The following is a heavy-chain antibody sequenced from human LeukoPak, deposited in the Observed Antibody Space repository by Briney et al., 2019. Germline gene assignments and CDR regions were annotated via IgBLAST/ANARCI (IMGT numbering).Heavy chain of an antibody. CDR1: VFTFSSYA. V-gene: IGHV3-30-3*01. Sequence: GGSLRLSCAASVFTFSSYAMHWVRQAPGKGLEWVAVISYDGSNKYYADSVKGRFTISRDNSKNTLYLQMNSLRAEDTAVYYCARGQWLADLDYWGQGTLVTVSS. J-gene: IGHJ4*02. CDR3: ARGQWLADLDY. CDR2: ISYDGSNK. D-gene: IGHD6-19*01.